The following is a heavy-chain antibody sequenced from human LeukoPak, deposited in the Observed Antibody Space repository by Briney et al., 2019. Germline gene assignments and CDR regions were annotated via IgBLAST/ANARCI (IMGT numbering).Heavy chain of an antibody. Sequence: PGGSLRLSCAASGFTFSNAWMSWVRQAPGKGLEWVGRIKSKTDGGTTDYAAPVKGRFTISRDDSKNTLYLQMNSLKIEDTAVYYCTTRFTMVRGVIIPDAFDIWGQGTMVTVSS. D-gene: IGHD3-10*01. V-gene: IGHV3-15*01. J-gene: IGHJ3*02. CDR3: TTRFTMVRGVIIPDAFDI. CDR2: IKSKTDGGTT. CDR1: GFTFSNAW.